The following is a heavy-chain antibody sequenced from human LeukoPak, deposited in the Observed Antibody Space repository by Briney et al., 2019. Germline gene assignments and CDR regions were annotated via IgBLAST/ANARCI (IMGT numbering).Heavy chain of an antibody. Sequence: SVKVSCKASGYTFTSYAISWVRQAPGQGLEWMGGIIPIFGTANYAQKFQGRVTITTDESTSTAYMELSSLRSEDTAVYYCATGYIAYYYMDVWGKGTTVTASS. CDR3: ATGYIAYYYMDV. J-gene: IGHJ6*03. CDR2: IIPIFGTA. V-gene: IGHV1-69*05. CDR1: GYTFTSYA. D-gene: IGHD5-24*01.